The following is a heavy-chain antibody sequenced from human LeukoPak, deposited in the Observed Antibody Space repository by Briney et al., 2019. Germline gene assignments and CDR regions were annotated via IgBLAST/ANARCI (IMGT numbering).Heavy chain of an antibody. CDR3: ATGYYDSSGYSYQFDP. V-gene: IGHV1-24*01. CDR2: FDPEDGET. D-gene: IGHD3-22*01. J-gene: IGHJ5*02. Sequence: GASVKVSCKVSGYTLTELSMHWVRQAPGKGLEWMEGFDPEDGETIYAQKFQGRVTMTEDTSTDTAYMELSSPRSEDTAVYYCATGYYDSSGYSYQFDPWGQGTLVTVSS. CDR1: GYTLTELS.